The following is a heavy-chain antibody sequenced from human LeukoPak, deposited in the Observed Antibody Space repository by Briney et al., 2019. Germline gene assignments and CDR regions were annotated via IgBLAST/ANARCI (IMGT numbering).Heavy chain of an antibody. V-gene: IGHV3-48*01. Sequence: GGSLRLSCAASGFNFTAYSMNWVRQAPGRGLEWISYIGPGGDIYYADSVTGRFTVSRDTAKNSLYLQMNGLRVEDTAVYYCARRFESWGQGTLVTVSS. J-gene: IGHJ4*02. CDR3: ARRFES. CDR1: GFNFTAYS. D-gene: IGHD3-3*01. CDR2: IGPGGDI.